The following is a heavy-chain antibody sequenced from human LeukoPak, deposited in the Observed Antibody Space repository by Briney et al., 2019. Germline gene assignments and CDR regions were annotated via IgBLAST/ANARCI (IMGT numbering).Heavy chain of an antibody. V-gene: IGHV3-11*01. CDR3: ARDEGPLQVVVPAAISPRTPRIDYYGMDV. D-gene: IGHD2-2*01. Sequence: GGSLRLSCAASGFTFSDYYMSWIRQAPGKGLEWVSYISSSGSTIYYADSVKGRFTISRDNAKNSLYLQMNSLRAEDTAVYYCARDEGPLQVVVPAAISPRTPRIDYYGMDVWGQGTTVTVSS. CDR2: ISSSGSTI. CDR1: GFTFSDYY. J-gene: IGHJ6*02.